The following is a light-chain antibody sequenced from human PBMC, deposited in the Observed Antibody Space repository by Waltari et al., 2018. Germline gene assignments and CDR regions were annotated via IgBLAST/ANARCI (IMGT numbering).Light chain of an antibody. J-gene: IGKJ4*01. CDR3: QQRSNWPPT. CDR2: DAS. Sequence: IQMTQSPSTLSASVGDRVTITCRASHTITNWLAWYQQKPGKAPNVLIYDASTLESGVQSRFSGSGSGTEFTLTINSLQPDDFAVYYCQQRSNWPPTFGGGTKVEIK. V-gene: IGKV1-5*01. CDR1: HTITNW.